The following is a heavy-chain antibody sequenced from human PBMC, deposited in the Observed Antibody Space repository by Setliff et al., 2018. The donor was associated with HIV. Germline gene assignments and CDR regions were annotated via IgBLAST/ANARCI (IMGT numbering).Heavy chain of an antibody. CDR2: IYYSGST. CDR1: GGSISSSSYY. J-gene: IGHJ4*02. CDR3: ARRFRYCRNTSCYKGLDF. Sequence: SETLSLTCTVSGGSISSSSYYWGWIRQPPGKGLEWIGSIYYSGSTYYNPSLKSRVIISVDMSKNQFSLKLNSVTAADTAIYYCARRFRYCRNTSCYKGLDFWSQGTLVTVSS. D-gene: IGHD2-2*02. V-gene: IGHV4-39*07.